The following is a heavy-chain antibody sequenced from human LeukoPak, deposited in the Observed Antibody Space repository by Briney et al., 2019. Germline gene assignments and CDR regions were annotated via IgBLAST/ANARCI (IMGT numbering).Heavy chain of an antibody. CDR3: TRDSSGYWYNWFDP. CDR1: GFTVSSNY. Sequence: PGGSLRLSCAASGFTVSSNYMSWVRQAPGKGLEWVSVIYSGGSTYYADSVKGRFTISRDNSKNTLYLQMNSLRAEDTAVYYCTRDSSGYWYNWFDPWGQGTLVTVSS. V-gene: IGHV3-53*01. CDR2: IYSGGST. D-gene: IGHD3-22*01. J-gene: IGHJ5*02.